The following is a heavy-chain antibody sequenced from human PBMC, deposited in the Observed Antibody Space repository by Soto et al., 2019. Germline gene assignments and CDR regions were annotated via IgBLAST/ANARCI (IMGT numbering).Heavy chain of an antibody. V-gene: IGHV4-31*03. CDR3: STDDGDYLPRY. J-gene: IGHJ1*01. CDR1: GGSISSGGYY. D-gene: IGHD4-17*01. CDR2: IYYRGST. Sequence: QVQLQESGPGLVKPSQTLSLTCTVSGGSISSGGYYWSWIRQHPGKGLEWIGYIYYRGSTYYSPSLTSRGSISVYTSMNQLTLKLSSVPAAVTAEHYSSTDDGDYLPRYWGQGTLVTVSS.